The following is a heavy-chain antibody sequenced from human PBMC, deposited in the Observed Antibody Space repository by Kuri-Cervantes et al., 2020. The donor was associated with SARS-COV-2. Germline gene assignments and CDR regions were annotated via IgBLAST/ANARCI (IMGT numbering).Heavy chain of an antibody. J-gene: IGHJ6*02. CDR2: MNPNSGNT. Sequence: ASVTVSCKASGYTFTSYDINWVRQATGQGLEWMGWMNPNSGNTGYAQKFQGRVTMTRNTSISTAYMELSSLRSEDTAVYYCASSRSITIFGVVINYYYGMDVWGQGTTVTVSS. D-gene: IGHD3-3*01. V-gene: IGHV1-8*01. CDR3: ASSRSITIFGVVINYYYGMDV. CDR1: GYTFTSYD.